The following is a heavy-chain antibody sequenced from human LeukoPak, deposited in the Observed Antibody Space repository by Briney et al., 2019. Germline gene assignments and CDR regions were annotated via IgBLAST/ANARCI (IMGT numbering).Heavy chain of an antibody. D-gene: IGHD3-10*01. CDR2: IYHSGST. Sequence: SETLSLTCTVSGYSISSGYYWGWIRQPPGKGLEWIGSIYHSGSTYYNPSLKSRVTISVDTSKNQFSLKLSSVTAADTAVYYCARSEGGGSGSYYGEYYFDYWGQGTLVTVSS. J-gene: IGHJ4*02. CDR1: GYSISSGYY. V-gene: IGHV4-38-2*02. CDR3: ARSEGGGSGSYYGEYYFDY.